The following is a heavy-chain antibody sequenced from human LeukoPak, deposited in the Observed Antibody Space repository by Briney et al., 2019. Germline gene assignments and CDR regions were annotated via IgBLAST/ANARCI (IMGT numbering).Heavy chain of an antibody. D-gene: IGHD4/OR15-4a*01. V-gene: IGHV3-7*01. CDR2: IKKDGSEN. Sequence: GGSLRLSCAASGFTFSSYWMSWVRQAPGKGLEWVANIKKDGSENYYVESVKGRFTISRDNGKNSLDLQMNSLRADDTAVYYCARDTLGEGEDANYAVYYFDYWGRGTVVTVSS. CDR3: ARDTLGEGEDANYAVYYFDY. J-gene: IGHJ4*02. CDR1: GFTFSSYW.